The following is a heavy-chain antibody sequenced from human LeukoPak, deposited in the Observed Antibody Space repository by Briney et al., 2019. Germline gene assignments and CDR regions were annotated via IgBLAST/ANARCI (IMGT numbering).Heavy chain of an antibody. V-gene: IGHV1-2*02. CDR2: INPHSGGT. CDR3: ARPASGRHPLGY. D-gene: IGHD1-26*01. CDR1: GYAFTGYY. J-gene: IGHJ4*02. Sequence: GASVKASCKASGYAFTGYYMHCVRQAPGHRLEWMGWINPHSGGTNYPQKFQSRVTMTRDTSISTAYMELSRLKSDDTAVYYCARPASGRHPLGYWGQGTLVTVSS.